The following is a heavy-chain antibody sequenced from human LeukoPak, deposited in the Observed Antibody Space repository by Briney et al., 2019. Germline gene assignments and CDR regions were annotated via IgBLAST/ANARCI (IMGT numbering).Heavy chain of an antibody. V-gene: IGHV1-69*04. D-gene: IGHD3-22*01. CDR3: ARDNYYDSSRYYYLP. Sequence: SVKVSCKASGGTFSSYAISWVRQAPGQGLEWMGRIIPILGIANYAQKFQGRVTITADKSTSTAYMELSSLRSEDTAVYYCARDNYYDSSRYYYLPWGQGTLVTVSS. CDR2: IIPILGIA. J-gene: IGHJ5*02. CDR1: GGTFSSYA.